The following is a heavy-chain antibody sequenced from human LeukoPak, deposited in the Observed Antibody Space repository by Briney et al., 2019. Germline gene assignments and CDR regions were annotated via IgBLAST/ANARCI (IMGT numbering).Heavy chain of an antibody. CDR3: AKWGDYDVLTGYYVPDY. D-gene: IGHD3-9*01. J-gene: IGHJ4*02. V-gene: IGHV3-23*01. Sequence: GASLRLFCAASGFTFSNYAMSWVRQAAGKGLEWVSAILGSGGSTFYADSVKGRFTVSRDNSKSTLYLQMNCLRAEDTALYYCAKWGDYDVLTGYYVPDYWGQGTLVTVSS. CDR2: ILGSGGST. CDR1: GFTFSNYA.